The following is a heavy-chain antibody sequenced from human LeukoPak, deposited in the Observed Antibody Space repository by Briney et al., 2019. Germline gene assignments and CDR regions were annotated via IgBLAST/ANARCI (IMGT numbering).Heavy chain of an antibody. Sequence: SETLSLTCAVYGGSFSGYYWSWVRQPPGKGLEWIGEINHSGSTNYNPSLKSRVTISVDTSKNQFSLKLSSVTAADTAVYYCARRGYDYVGGRRNWFDPWGQGTLVTVSS. D-gene: IGHD3-16*01. CDR1: GGSFSGYY. J-gene: IGHJ5*02. CDR2: INHSGST. V-gene: IGHV4-34*01. CDR3: ARRGYDYVGGRRNWFDP.